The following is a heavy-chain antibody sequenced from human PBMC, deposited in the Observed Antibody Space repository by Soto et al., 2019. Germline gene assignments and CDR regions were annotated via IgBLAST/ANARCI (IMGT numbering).Heavy chain of an antibody. D-gene: IGHD1-26*01. V-gene: IGHV4-61*01. J-gene: IGHJ4*02. CDR1: GGSVSSGSYY. CDR2: IYYSGST. Sequence: QVQLQESGPGLVKPSETLSLTCTVSGGSVSSGSYYWSWIRQPPGKGLEWIGYIYYSGSTNYNPSLKSRVTISVDTSKNQFSLKLSSVTAADTAVYYCARGSYGGYFDYWGQGTLVTVSS. CDR3: ARGSYGGYFDY.